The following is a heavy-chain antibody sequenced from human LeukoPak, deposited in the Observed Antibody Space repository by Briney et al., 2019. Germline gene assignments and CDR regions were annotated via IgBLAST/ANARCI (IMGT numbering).Heavy chain of an antibody. V-gene: IGHV4-34*01. CDR3: VRGHRDNWHLDFAY. D-gene: IGHD1-20*01. Sequence: PSETLSLTCAVYGGSFSGYYWSWIRQPPGKGLEWIGEINHSGSTNYNPSLKSRVTISVDTSKNQFSLKLSSVTASDTAMYYCVRGHRDNWHLDFAYWGQGTLVTVPS. CDR1: GGSFSGYY. J-gene: IGHJ4*02. CDR2: INHSGST.